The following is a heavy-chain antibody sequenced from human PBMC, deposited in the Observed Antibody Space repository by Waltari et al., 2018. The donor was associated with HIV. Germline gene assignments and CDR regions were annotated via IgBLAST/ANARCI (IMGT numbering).Heavy chain of an antibody. CDR1: GFTFSSYW. CDR2: INTDGSDT. Sequence: ELQLVESGGGLVQPGGSLRLSCAASGFTFSSYWMHWVRQAPGKGLVWVSRINTDGSDTRYGDSVKGRFTISRDNAKNTLYLQMNSLRDEDTAMYYCARDRYTGSSDFDYWGQGTLVSVSS. V-gene: IGHV3-74*01. D-gene: IGHD1-26*01. CDR3: ARDRYTGSSDFDY. J-gene: IGHJ4*02.